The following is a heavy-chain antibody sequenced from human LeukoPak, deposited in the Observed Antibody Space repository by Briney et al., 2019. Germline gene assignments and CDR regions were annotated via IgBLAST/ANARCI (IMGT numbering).Heavy chain of an antibody. Sequence: SETLSLTCTVSGGSISSSSYYWGWIRQPPGKGLEWIGSIYYSGSTYYNPSLESRVTISVDTSKNQFSLKLSSVTAADTAVYYCARGRGSWVDYWGQGTLVTVSS. CDR1: GGSISSSSYY. D-gene: IGHD6-13*01. J-gene: IGHJ4*02. CDR3: ARGRGSWVDY. V-gene: IGHV4-39*07. CDR2: IYYSGST.